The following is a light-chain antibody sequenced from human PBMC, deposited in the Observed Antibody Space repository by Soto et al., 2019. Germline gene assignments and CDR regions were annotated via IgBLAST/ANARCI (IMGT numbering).Light chain of an antibody. V-gene: IGKV3-15*01. CDR3: QQYNNWPLT. CDR1: QSVSSN. Sequence: EIVMTQSPATLSVSPRERATLSCRASQSVSSNLAWYQQKPGQAPRLLIYGASTRATGIPARFSGSGSGTEFTLTISSLQSEEFAVYYCQQYNNWPLTFGGGTKVEIK. J-gene: IGKJ4*01. CDR2: GAS.